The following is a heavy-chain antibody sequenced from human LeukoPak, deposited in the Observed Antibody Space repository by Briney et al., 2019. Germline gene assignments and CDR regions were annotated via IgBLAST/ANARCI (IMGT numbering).Heavy chain of an antibody. CDR2: IKQDGSEK. CDR1: GFTFSTYV. V-gene: IGHV3-7*01. Sequence: GGSLRLSCAASGFTFSTYVVTWVRQAPGKGLEWVANIKQDGSEKYYVDSVKGRFTISRDNAKDSLYLQMNSLRAEDTAVYSCVYYYDSSGYYYRDYWGQGTLVTVSS. D-gene: IGHD3-22*01. J-gene: IGHJ4*02. CDR3: VYYYDSSGYYYRDY.